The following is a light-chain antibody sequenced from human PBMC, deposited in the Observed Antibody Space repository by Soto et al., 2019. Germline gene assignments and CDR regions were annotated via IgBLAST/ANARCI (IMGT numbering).Light chain of an antibody. CDR1: SSNIGSNT. V-gene: IGLV1-44*01. J-gene: IGLJ7*01. CDR3: AAWDDSMKAI. CDR2: SSY. Sequence: QSVLTQPPSVSGTPGQRVTISWSGSSSNIGSNTVNWYQQFPGTAPRLRIYSSYQRPSGVPDRFSGSQSGTSASLAISGLQSDDEADYYCAAWDDSMKAIFGGGTQLTVL.